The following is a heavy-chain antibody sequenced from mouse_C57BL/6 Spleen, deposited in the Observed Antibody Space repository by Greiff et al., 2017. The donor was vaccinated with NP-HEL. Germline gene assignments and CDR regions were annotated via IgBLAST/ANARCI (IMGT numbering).Heavy chain of an antibody. Sequence: EVQLQQSGPELVKPGASVKISCKASGYSFTGYYMHWVKQSSEKSLEWIGEINPSTGGTSYNQKFKGKATLTVDKSSSTAYMQLKSLTSEDSAVYYCARDGSSPMDYWGQGTSVTVSS. J-gene: IGHJ4*01. D-gene: IGHD1-1*01. CDR1: GYSFTGYY. CDR3: ARDGSSPMDY. CDR2: INPSTGGT. V-gene: IGHV1-43*01.